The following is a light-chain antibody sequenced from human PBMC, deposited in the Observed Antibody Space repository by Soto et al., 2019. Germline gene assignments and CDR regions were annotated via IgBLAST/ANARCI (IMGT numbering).Light chain of an antibody. CDR2: NDN. Sequence: QSALTQPPSASATPGQRGTIACSGSISNIGSRTVNWYQQLPGSAPKLLVYNDNQRPSGVPDRFSGSKSGTSASLAISGLQSEDEADYYCAAWDDSLHVIFGGGTKLTVL. CDR3: AAWDDSLHVI. J-gene: IGLJ2*01. CDR1: ISNIGSRT. V-gene: IGLV1-44*01.